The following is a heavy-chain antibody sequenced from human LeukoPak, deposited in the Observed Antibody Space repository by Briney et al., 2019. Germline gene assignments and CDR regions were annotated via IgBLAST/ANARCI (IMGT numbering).Heavy chain of an antibody. J-gene: IGHJ4*02. D-gene: IGHD2-21*02. CDR3: ARIIGDRGGFDY. CDR2: ISSSSSNI. CDR1: GFTFSSYS. Sequence: GGSLRLSCAASGFTFSSYSINWVRQAPGKGLEWVSYISSSSSNIYYADSVKGRFTISRDNAKNSLYLQMNSLRTEDTAVYYCARIIGDRGGFDYWGQGTLVTVSS. V-gene: IGHV3-21*01.